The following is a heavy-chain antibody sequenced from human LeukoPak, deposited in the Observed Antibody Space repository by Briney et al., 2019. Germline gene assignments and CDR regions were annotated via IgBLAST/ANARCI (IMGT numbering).Heavy chain of an antibody. CDR3: ARSGPGDYYYYYGMDV. V-gene: IGHV4-39*07. CDR2: VDYTGIT. Sequence: SETLSLTCTVSGGSISSSGYYWGWIRQPPGKGLEWIGSVDYTGITSHSPSLKSRVTISVDTSKNQFSLKLSSVTAADTAVYYCARSGPGDYYYYYGMDVWGQGTTVTVSS. CDR1: GGSISSSGYY. D-gene: IGHD1-14*01. J-gene: IGHJ6*02.